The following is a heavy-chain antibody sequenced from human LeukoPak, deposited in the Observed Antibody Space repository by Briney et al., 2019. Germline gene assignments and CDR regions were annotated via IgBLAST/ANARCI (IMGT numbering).Heavy chain of an antibody. CDR3: ARNSGSYYFDY. J-gene: IGHJ4*02. CDR2: INSDGSST. Sequence: GGSLRLSCAASGFTFSSYWMHWVRQAPGKGLVWVSRINSDGSSTSYADSVKGRFTISRDNAKNTLYLQMSSLRAEDTAVYYCARNSGSYYFDYWGQGTLVTVSS. CDR1: GFTFSSYW. D-gene: IGHD1-26*01. V-gene: IGHV3-74*01.